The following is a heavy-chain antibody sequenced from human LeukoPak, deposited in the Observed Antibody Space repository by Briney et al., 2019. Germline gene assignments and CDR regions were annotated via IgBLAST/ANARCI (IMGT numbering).Heavy chain of an antibody. V-gene: IGHV1-69*13. CDR2: IIPIFGTA. CDR3: ARGLVGAMGGFDY. CDR1: GGTFSSYA. D-gene: IGHD1-26*01. Sequence: ASVTVSCKASGGTFSSYAISWVRQAPGQGLEWMGGIIPIFGTANYAQKFQGRVTITADESTSTAYMELSSLRSEDTAVYYCARGLVGAMGGFDYWGQGTLVTVSS. J-gene: IGHJ4*02.